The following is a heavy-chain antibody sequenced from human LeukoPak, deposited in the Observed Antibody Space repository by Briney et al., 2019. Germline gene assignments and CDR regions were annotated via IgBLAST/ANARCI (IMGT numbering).Heavy chain of an antibody. J-gene: IGHJ6*03. Sequence: GASVKVSCKASGGTFSSYAISWVRQAPGQGLEWMGGIIPIFGTANYAQKLQGRVTITADESTSTAYMELSSLRSEDTAVYYCARYIEANYGARYYYYMDVWGKGTTATISS. CDR1: GGTFSSYA. CDR3: ARYIEANYGARYYYYMDV. V-gene: IGHV1-69*13. D-gene: IGHD4-17*01. CDR2: IIPIFGTA.